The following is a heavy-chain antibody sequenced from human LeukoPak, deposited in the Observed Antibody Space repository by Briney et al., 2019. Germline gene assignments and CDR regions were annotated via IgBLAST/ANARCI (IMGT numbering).Heavy chain of an antibody. V-gene: IGHV1-69*06. CDR1: GGTFNNYT. J-gene: IGHJ4*02. D-gene: IGHD4-17*01. CDR2: IIPIFGTA. Sequence: ASVKVSCKASGGTFNNYTISWVRQAPGQGLEWMGGIIPIFGTANYAQKFQGRVTMTRNTSISTAYMELSSLRSEDTAVYYCARRTVTPDYWGQGTLVTVSS. CDR3: ARRTVTPDY.